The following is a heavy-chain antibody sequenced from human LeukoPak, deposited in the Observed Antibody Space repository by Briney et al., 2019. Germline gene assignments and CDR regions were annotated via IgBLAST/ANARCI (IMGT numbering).Heavy chain of an antibody. CDR2: IYYSGST. CDR1: GGSISSYY. V-gene: IGHV4-59*08. Sequence: KPSETLSLTCTVFGGSISSYYWSWIRQPPGKGLEWIGYIYYSGSTNNNPSLKSRVTISVDTSKNQFSLKLSSVTAADTAVYYCARHVPYSGYDIFDYWGQGTLVTVSS. D-gene: IGHD5-12*01. J-gene: IGHJ4*02. CDR3: ARHVPYSGYDIFDY.